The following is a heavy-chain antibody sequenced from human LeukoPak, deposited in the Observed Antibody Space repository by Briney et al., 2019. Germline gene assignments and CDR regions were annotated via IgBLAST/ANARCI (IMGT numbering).Heavy chain of an antibody. CDR2: INPSGGST. J-gene: IGHJ3*02. V-gene: IGHV1-46*01. CDR3: AREKYHYDSTGPDAFDI. Sequence: SVKVSYKPFGYTFSSYYMSWVTQAPGHGLEWMGLINPSGGSTSYAQKFQGRVTMTRDTSTSTVYMELSSLRSEDTAVYYCAREKYHYDSTGPDAFDIWGQGTMVTVSS. D-gene: IGHD3-22*01. CDR1: GYTFSSYY.